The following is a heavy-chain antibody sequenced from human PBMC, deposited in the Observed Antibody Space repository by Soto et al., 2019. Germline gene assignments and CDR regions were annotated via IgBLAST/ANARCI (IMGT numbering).Heavy chain of an antibody. V-gene: IGHV3-30*03. CDR2: ISYDGSNK. Sequence: QVQLVESGGGVVQPGRSLRLSCEASGFTSSSYVMHWVRQAPGKGQEWVAVISYDGSNKHYADSVKGRFTISRDNSKNTLYLEMNSLRGEDTAVYSCARGDPYSGMDVWGQGTTVTVSS. CDR1: GFTSSSYV. J-gene: IGHJ6*02. CDR3: ARGDPYSGMDV.